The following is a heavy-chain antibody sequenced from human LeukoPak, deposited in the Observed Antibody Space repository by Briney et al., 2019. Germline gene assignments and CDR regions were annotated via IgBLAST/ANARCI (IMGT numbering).Heavy chain of an antibody. V-gene: IGHV4-31*03. D-gene: IGHD5-24*01. CDR2: IYYTGST. Sequence: SETLSHTCTVSGGSISSGGYYWTWIRQHPGKGLEWIGYIYYTGSTFFNPSLKSRVIISVDTSKNQFSLKLSSVTAADTAVYYCARSDQRWLYSDYWGQGTLVTVSS. CDR3: ARSDQRWLYSDY. J-gene: IGHJ4*02. CDR1: GGSISSGGYY.